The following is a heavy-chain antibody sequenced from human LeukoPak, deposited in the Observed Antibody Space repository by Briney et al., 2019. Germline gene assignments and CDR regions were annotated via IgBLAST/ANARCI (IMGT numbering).Heavy chain of an antibody. V-gene: IGHV4-39*01. Sequence: SETLSLTCTVSGVSISSGAYSWGWVRQPSGKGLEWIGSFYYGGSTSYNASLKTRVNISVDTPKNQLSLRLNSVTAADTSVYYSAALAWAGTSEGYWDQGSLIIVSS. CDR3: AALAWAGTSEGY. CDR1: GVSISSGAYS. CDR2: FYYGGST. J-gene: IGHJ4*01. D-gene: IGHD6-19*01.